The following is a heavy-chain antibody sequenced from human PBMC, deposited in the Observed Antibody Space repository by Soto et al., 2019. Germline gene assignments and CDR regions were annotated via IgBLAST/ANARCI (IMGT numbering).Heavy chain of an antibody. D-gene: IGHD6-6*01. CDR1: GGSISSGDYY. Sequence: SETLSLTCTVSGGSISSGDYYWSWIRQPPGKGLEWIGYIYYSGSTYYTPSLRSRVTISVDTSKNQFSLKLSSVTAADTAVYYCARDVLYSTSRIDSWGQGTLVTVSS. J-gene: IGHJ4*02. CDR3: ARDVLYSTSRIDS. CDR2: IYYSGST. V-gene: IGHV4-30-4*01.